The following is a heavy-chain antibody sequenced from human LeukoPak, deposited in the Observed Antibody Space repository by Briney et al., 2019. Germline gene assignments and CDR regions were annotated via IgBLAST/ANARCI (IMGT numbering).Heavy chain of an antibody. V-gene: IGHV4-59*08. J-gene: IGHJ4*02. CDR2: IYYSGNT. CDR3: ARQWGGYVDY. D-gene: IGHD3-3*01. Sequence: PSETLSLTCTVSGGSMTYYYWTWIRQPPGKGLEWIGYIYYSGNTNYNPSLKSRVTISVDTSKNQFSLMLGSVTAADTAVFYCARQWGGYVDYWGQGTLVTVSS. CDR1: GGSMTYYY.